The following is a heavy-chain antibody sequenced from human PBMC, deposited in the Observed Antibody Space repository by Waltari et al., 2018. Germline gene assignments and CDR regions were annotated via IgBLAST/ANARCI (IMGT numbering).Heavy chain of an antibody. V-gene: IGHV3-9*01. J-gene: IGHJ2*01. CDR2: ICWSGNSL. CDR3: AKARTYGGFIGPVTGDFDL. CDR1: GFMVEEYA. Sequence: EAQWEAFGGGAAQPGRALRLSCEASGFMVEEYAMHWIRQRPGKVLDGISVICWSGNSLAYVGSVQGRFTLSRATVKKSLYLQMNSLRSEDTAFYYCAKARTYGGFIGPVTGDFDLWGRGTLVTVSS. D-gene: IGHD3-16*02.